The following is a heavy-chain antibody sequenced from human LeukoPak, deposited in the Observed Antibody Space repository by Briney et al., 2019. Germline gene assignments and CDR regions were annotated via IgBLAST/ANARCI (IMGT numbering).Heavy chain of an antibody. Sequence: GGSLRLSCAASGFTFSSYSMNWVRQAPGKGLEWVANIKQDGSEKYYVDSVKGRFTISRDNAKNSLYLQMNSLRAEDTAVYYCARDLEVGATNFDYWGQGTLVTVSS. J-gene: IGHJ4*02. V-gene: IGHV3-7*01. CDR3: ARDLEVGATNFDY. D-gene: IGHD1-26*01. CDR1: GFTFSSYS. CDR2: IKQDGSEK.